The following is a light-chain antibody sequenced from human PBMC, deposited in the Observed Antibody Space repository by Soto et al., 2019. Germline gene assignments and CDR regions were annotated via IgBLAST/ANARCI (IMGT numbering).Light chain of an antibody. Sequence: QSVLTQPASVSGSPGQSITISCTGTSSDVGSYNLVSWYQQHPGKAPKLMIYEVSNRPSGVSNRFSGSKSGNTASLTISGLQAEDEADYYCSSYTRNSTLVFGGGTKLTVL. V-gene: IGLV2-14*02. CDR1: SSDVGSYNL. J-gene: IGLJ2*01. CDR3: SSYTRNSTLV. CDR2: EVS.